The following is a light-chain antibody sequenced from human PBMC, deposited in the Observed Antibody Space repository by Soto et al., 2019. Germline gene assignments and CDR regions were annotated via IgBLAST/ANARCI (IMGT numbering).Light chain of an antibody. CDR2: AAS. J-gene: IGKJ1*01. CDR3: QKSET. V-gene: IGKV1-9*01. Sequence: DLQLTQSPSFLSASVGDRVTITCRASQGISSYLAWYQQKPGKAPKLLIYAASTLQSGVPSRFSGSGSGTEFTLTISSLQPEDFATYYCQKSETFGQGTKAEIK. CDR1: QGISSY.